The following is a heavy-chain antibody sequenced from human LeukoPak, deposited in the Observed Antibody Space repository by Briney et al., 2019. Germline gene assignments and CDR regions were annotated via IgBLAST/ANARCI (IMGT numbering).Heavy chain of an antibody. V-gene: IGHV1-2*06. CDR2: INPNSGGT. D-gene: IGHD6-19*01. CDR1: GYTFTGYY. J-gene: IGHJ4*02. Sequence: GASVKVSCKASGYTFTGYYMHWVRQAPGQGLEWMGRINPNSGGTNYAQKFQGRVTMTRDTSISTAYMELSRLRSDDTAVYYCVRDLGYSSGWYVLGYWGQGTLVTVSS. CDR3: VRDLGYSSGWYVLGY.